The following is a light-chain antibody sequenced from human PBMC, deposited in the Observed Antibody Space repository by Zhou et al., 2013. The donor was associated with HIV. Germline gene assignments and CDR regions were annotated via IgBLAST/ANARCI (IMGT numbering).Light chain of an antibody. CDR3: QQYSVWPPYT. CDR1: LDISNS. J-gene: IGKJ2*01. Sequence: DVQMTQSPSSLSASVGDRVTITCRANLDISNSLAWFQQKPGKAPKLLLYGASRLESGVPSRFSGSGSGTHYTLTISSLQTEDFATYFCQQYSVWPPYTFGQGTKLEIK. V-gene: IGKV1-NL1*01. CDR2: GAS.